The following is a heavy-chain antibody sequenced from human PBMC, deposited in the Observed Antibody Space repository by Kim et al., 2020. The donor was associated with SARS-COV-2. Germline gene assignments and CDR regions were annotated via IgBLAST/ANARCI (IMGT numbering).Heavy chain of an antibody. CDR1: GGSISSYY. J-gene: IGHJ4*02. Sequence: SETLSLTCTVSGGSISSYYWSWIRQPPGKGLEWIGYIYYSGSTNYNPSLKSRVTISVDTSKNLFSLKLSSVTAADTAVYYCAMAGIAAAGYFDYWGQGTLVTVSS. CDR2: IYYSGST. CDR3: AMAGIAAAGYFDY. V-gene: IGHV4-59*13. D-gene: IGHD6-13*01.